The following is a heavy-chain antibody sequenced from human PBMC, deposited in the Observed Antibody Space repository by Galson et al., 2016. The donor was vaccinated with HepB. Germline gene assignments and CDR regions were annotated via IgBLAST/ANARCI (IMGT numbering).Heavy chain of an antibody. CDR3: ARVGPEDYDSSGLDY. J-gene: IGHJ4*02. D-gene: IGHD3-22*01. V-gene: IGHV3-48*02. Sequence: SLRLSCAASGFTFSSYSMNWVRQAPGKGLVWVSYISSSSNTIYYADSVKGRFTITRYNARNSLYLQMNSLRDEDTAVYYCARVGPEDYDSSGLDYWGQGTLVTVSS. CDR2: ISSSSNTI. CDR1: GFTFSSYS.